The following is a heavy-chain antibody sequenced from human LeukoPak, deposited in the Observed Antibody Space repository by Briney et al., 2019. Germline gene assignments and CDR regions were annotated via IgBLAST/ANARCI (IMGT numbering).Heavy chain of an antibody. CDR1: GFTFSSYA. CDR3: AKEIDYDFWSGPNY. Sequence: GGSLRLSCAASGFTFSSYAMSWVRQAPGKGLERVSAISGSGGSTYYADSVEGRFTISRDNSKNTLYLQMDSLRAEDTAVYYCAKEIDYDFWSGPNYWGQGTLVTVSS. CDR2: ISGSGGST. J-gene: IGHJ4*02. D-gene: IGHD3-3*01. V-gene: IGHV3-23*01.